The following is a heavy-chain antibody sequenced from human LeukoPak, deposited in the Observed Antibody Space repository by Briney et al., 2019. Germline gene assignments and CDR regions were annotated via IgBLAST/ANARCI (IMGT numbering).Heavy chain of an antibody. CDR1: GFTFSSYD. Sequence: PGGSLRLSCAASGFTFSSYDIHWVRQAPGKGLEWVAVIWYDGSNKYYADSVKGRFTISRDNSKNTLYLQMNSLRAEDTAMYYCARGFSSGWYGGDAFDIWGQGTMFTVSS. CDR3: ARGFSSGWYGGDAFDI. J-gene: IGHJ3*02. CDR2: IWYDGSNK. D-gene: IGHD6-19*01. V-gene: IGHV3-33*01.